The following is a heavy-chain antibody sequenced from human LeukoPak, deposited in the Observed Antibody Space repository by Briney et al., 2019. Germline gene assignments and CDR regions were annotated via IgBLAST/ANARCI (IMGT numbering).Heavy chain of an antibody. CDR2: ISGSAGST. D-gene: IGHD5-12*01. J-gene: IGHJ4*02. CDR3: AKDSGYDFEPPFDY. Sequence: MSWVRQAPGKGLEWVSAISGSAGSTYYADSVKGRFTISRDNSKNTLYLQMNSLRAEDTAVYYCAKDSGYDFEPPFDYWGQGTLVTVSS. V-gene: IGHV3-23*01.